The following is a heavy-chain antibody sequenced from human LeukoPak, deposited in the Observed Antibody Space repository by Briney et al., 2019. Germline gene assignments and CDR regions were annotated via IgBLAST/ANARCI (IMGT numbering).Heavy chain of an antibody. CDR3: ARDIAYYDSSGYYFIFDY. CDR1: GGSISSGSYY. CDR2: IHTSGST. Sequence: PSETLSLTCTVSGGSISSGSYYWSWIRQPAGKGLEWIGRIHTSGSTYYNPSLKSRVTISVDTSKNQFSLKLSSVTAADTAVYYCARDIAYYDSSGYYFIFDYWGQGTLVTVSS. V-gene: IGHV4-61*02. D-gene: IGHD3-22*01. J-gene: IGHJ4*02.